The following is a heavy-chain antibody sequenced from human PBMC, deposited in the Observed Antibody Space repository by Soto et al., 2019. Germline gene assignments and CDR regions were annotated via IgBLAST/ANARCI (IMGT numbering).Heavy chain of an antibody. Sequence: QLQLLESGPGLVKPSETLSLTCSVSGDSINSGGYFWGWIRQPPGKGLEWIGSINYSGTTYYNLSRRGLITISCDTSKNQYSLNLSSVTAAETAVYYCARHGTYCDILTSYLPGYFDCWGRGTLVTVSS. J-gene: IGHJ4*02. CDR1: GDSINSGGYF. V-gene: IGHV4-39*01. CDR2: INYSGTT. CDR3: ARHGTYCDILTSYLPGYFDC. D-gene: IGHD3-9*01.